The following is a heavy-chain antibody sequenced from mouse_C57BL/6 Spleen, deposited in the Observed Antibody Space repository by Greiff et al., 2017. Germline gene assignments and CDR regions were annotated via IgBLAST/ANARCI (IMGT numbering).Heavy chain of an antibody. V-gene: IGHV7-3*01. Sequence: EVKLMESGGGLVQPGGSLSLSCAASGFTFTDYYMSWVRQPPGQALEWLGFIRNKANGYTTEYSASVKGRFTISRDNAQTILYLQMNARRAEDSATYYCARYKYYGSIDYYAMDYWGQGTSVTVAS. CDR1: GFTFTDYY. D-gene: IGHD1-1*01. CDR3: ARYKYYGSIDYYAMDY. CDR2: IRNKANGYTT. J-gene: IGHJ4*01.